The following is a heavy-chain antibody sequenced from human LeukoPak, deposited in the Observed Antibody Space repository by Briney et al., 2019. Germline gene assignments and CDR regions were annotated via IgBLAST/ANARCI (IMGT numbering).Heavy chain of an antibody. CDR3: ASSPFELTGPFDY. Sequence: GGSLRLSCAASGFTFSNAAMHWVRQAPGKGLEWVAVISYHGSNKYYADSVKGRFTISRDNSKNTLYLQMNSLRPEDTAVYYCASSPFELTGPFDYWGQGTLVTVSS. CDR2: ISYHGSNK. V-gene: IGHV3-30-3*01. CDR1: GFTFSNAA. J-gene: IGHJ4*02. D-gene: IGHD3-9*01.